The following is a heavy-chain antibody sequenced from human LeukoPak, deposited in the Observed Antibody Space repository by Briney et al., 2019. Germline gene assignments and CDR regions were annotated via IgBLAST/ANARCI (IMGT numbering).Heavy chain of an antibody. CDR2: INSDGATT. V-gene: IGHV3-74*01. Sequence: GGSLRLSCAASGFTLSKDWMHWVRQAPGEGLVWLSQINSDGATTRYADSVKGRFIISRDNAKNTIYLQMNSLRVGDTAVYYCGRGGPPYGMDVWGQGTPVTVSS. J-gene: IGHJ6*02. CDR3: GRGGPPYGMDV. CDR1: GFTLSKDW. D-gene: IGHD1-14*01.